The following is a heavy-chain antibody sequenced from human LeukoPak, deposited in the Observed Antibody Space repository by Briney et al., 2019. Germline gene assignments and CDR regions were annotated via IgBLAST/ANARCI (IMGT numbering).Heavy chain of an antibody. D-gene: IGHD5-24*01. Sequence: GGSLRLSCAASGFSFGTYVMSWVRRAPGKGLAWVSSVGGDGHVTYYADSVKGRFTISRDNSQHTLFLQMDSLRVEDTAIYYCAKGISADGYNFERGADYWGQGSQVSGSS. CDR1: GFSFGTYV. J-gene: IGHJ4*02. V-gene: IGHV3-23*01. CDR3: AKGISADGYNFERGADY. CDR2: VGGDGHVT.